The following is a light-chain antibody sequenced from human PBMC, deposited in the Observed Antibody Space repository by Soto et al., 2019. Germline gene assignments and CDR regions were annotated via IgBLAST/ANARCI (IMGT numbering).Light chain of an antibody. V-gene: IGLV1-47*01. CDR3: STWDDSLSSVL. CDR2: END. CDR1: TSNIGSNT. J-gene: IGLJ2*01. Sequence: QSVLTQPPSASGTPGQRVTISCSGSTSNIGSNTVSWYQHLPGTAPKLLIYENDQRPSGVPDRFSGSKSGTSAPLAISGLRPEDEATYYCSTWDDSLSSVLFGGGTKLTVL.